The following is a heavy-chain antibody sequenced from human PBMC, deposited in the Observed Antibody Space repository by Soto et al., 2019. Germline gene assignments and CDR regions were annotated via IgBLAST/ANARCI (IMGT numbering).Heavy chain of an antibody. CDR1: GFTFRSYG. J-gene: IGHJ4*02. CDR2: IWYDGSNK. CDR3: ARGPPRRVIGFLFDY. D-gene: IGHD3-22*01. V-gene: IGHV3-33*01. Sequence: RLSCAASGFTFRSYGTHWVRPAPGKGLEWVAVIWYDGSNKYYADSVKGRFTISRDNSKNTLYLQMNSLRAEDTAVYYCARGPPRRVIGFLFDYWGQGTLVTAPQ.